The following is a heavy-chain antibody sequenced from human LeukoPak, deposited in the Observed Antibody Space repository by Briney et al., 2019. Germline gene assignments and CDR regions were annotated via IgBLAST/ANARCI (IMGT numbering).Heavy chain of an antibody. CDR1: GFSFSIYT. D-gene: IGHD3-3*01. V-gene: IGHV3-23*01. J-gene: IGHJ6*02. Sequence: GGSLRLSCAASGFSFSIYTMAWVRQAPGGGLEWVAGISGDGGSTSYADSVKGRFAISRDNAKSILHLQMNSLRAEDTAVYYCVKVGESGYYNHYYYGMDVWGQGTTVTVSS. CDR3: VKVGESGYYNHYYYGMDV. CDR2: ISGDGGST.